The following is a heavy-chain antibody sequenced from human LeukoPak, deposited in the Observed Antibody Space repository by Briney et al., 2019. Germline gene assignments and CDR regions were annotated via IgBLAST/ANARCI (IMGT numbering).Heavy chain of an antibody. Sequence: RWASVKVSCKASGYTFTGYYMHWVRQAPGQGLEWMGWINPNSGGTNYAQKFQGRVTMTRDTSISTAYMELSRLRSDDTAVYYCARDSAIYDYGDYGGDYRGQGTLVTVSS. CDR1: GYTFTGYY. J-gene: IGHJ4*02. CDR2: INPNSGGT. CDR3: ARDSAIYDYGDYGGDY. D-gene: IGHD4-17*01. V-gene: IGHV1-2*02.